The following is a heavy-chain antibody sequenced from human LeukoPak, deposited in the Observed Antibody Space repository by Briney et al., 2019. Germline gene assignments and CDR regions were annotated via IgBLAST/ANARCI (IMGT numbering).Heavy chain of an antibody. V-gene: IGHV3-74*01. J-gene: IGHJ4*02. CDR3: AKVLGGLWPGIDY. D-gene: IGHD2-15*01. CDR2: INGDGRET. CDR1: GFTFSTYW. Sequence: PGGSLRLSCVVSGFTFSTYWMHWVRQAPGKGLVWVSRINGDGRETTYGDSVKGRFTISRDNAKNTVYLQMNSLRAEDTAVYYCAKVLGGLWPGIDYWGQGTVVTVSS.